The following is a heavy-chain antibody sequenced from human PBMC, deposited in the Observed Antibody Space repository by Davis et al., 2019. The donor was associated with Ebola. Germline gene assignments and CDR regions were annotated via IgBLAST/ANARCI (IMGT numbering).Heavy chain of an antibody. CDR3: ARDGNKGYYGMDV. D-gene: IGHD1/OR15-1a*01. CDR1: GFSVSKNY. CDR2: IYSGGST. Sequence: GESLKISCAASGFSVSKNYMSWVRQAPGKGLEWVSVIYSGGSTYYADSVKGRFTISRDNSKNTLYLQMNSLRAEDTAVYYCARDGNKGYYGMDVWGQGTTVTVSS. J-gene: IGHJ6*02. V-gene: IGHV3-53*01.